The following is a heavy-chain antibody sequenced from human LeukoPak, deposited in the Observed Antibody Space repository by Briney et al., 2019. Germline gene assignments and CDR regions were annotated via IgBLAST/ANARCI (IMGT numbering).Heavy chain of an antibody. CDR3: ARAGLGYCSGGSCLPLDY. J-gene: IGHJ4*02. D-gene: IGHD2-15*01. Sequence: GASVTVSCKASGYTFTGYYMHWVRQAPGQGLEWMGWINPNSGGTNYAQKFQGRVTMTRDTSISTAYMELSRLRSDDTAVYYCARAGLGYCSGGSCLPLDYWGQGTLVTVSS. CDR1: GYTFTGYY. V-gene: IGHV1-2*02. CDR2: INPNSGGT.